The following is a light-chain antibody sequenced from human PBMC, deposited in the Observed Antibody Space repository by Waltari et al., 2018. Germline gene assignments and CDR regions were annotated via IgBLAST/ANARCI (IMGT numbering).Light chain of an antibody. V-gene: IGKV3-20*01. Sequence: EIMLTQSPGTLSLSPGKRATLSCRTSQSIGRSLAWYQQKPGQAPRLLIYGASSRATDIPDRFSGSGSGTDFSLTINRLEPEDSALYYCQHYVRLPVTFGQGTKVEIK. J-gene: IGKJ1*01. CDR2: GAS. CDR3: QHYVRLPVT. CDR1: QSIGRS.